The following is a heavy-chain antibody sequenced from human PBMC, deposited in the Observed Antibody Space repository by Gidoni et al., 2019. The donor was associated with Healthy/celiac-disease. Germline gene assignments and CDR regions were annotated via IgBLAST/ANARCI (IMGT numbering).Heavy chain of an antibody. CDR2: FDPEDGET. Sequence: QVQLVQSGAEVKKPGASVKVSCKVSGYTLTELSMHWVRQAPGKGLEWMGGFDPEDGETIYAQKFQGRVTMTKDTSTDTAYMELSSLRSEDTAVYYCATASHDYGDYHDFGFDPWGQGTLVTVSS. V-gene: IGHV1-24*01. CDR1: GYTLTELS. CDR3: ATASHDYGDYHDFGFDP. J-gene: IGHJ5*02. D-gene: IGHD4-17*01.